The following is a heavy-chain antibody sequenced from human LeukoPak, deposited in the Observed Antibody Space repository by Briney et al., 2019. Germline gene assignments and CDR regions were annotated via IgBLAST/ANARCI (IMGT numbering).Heavy chain of an antibody. V-gene: IGHV3-49*04. J-gene: IGHJ6*02. CDR3: SRGPIQLWVHNGVDV. CDR1: GFNFGDHA. Sequence: GGSLRLSCTTSGFNFGDHAMTWVRQAPGKGLEWVGFIRSKAYRGTTEYAATVKGRFTISRDDSKSVVYLQMNSLKSEDTAVYYCSRGPIQLWVHNGVDVWGQGTTVTVSS. D-gene: IGHD5-18*01. CDR2: IRSKAYRGTT.